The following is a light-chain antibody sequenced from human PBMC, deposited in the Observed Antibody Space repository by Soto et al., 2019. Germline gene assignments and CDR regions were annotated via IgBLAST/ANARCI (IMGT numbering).Light chain of an antibody. CDR2: RNS. J-gene: IGLJ1*01. V-gene: IGLV1-47*01. CDR3: AAWDDNLSGFYV. CDR1: ASTIGRNY. Sequence: SVLTQSPSVSGTPGQRVTISCSGSASTIGRNYVYWYQQLPGTAPKLLIYRNSQRPSGVPDRFSGSKYGTSASLAISGLRSEDEADYYCAAWDDNLSGFYVFGDGTKLTVL.